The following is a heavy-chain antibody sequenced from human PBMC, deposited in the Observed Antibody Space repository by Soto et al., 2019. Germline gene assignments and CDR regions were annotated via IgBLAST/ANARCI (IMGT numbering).Heavy chain of an antibody. CDR1: GGTFSSFA. V-gene: IGHV1-69*13. J-gene: IGHJ6*02. CDR3: ARGNALDI. CDR2: TIPILGTA. Sequence: AVKVSCKASGGTFSSFAINWVRQAPGQGPEWMGGTIPILGTANYAQKFQGRVTIIADETTNTASLELTSLRSEDTAVYYCARGNALDIWGQGTTVTVSS.